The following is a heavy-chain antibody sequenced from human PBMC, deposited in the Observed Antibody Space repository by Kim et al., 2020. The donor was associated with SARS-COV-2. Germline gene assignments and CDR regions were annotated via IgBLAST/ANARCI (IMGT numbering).Heavy chain of an antibody. CDR3: ARDAPLYYGSGSYYAASYFDY. Sequence: GGSLRLSCAASGFTFSSYSMNWVRQAPGKGLEWVSSISSSSSYIYYADSVKGRFTISRDNANNSLYLQMNSLRAEDTAVYYCARDAPLYYGSGSYYAASYFDYWGQGTLVTVSS. V-gene: IGHV3-21*01. J-gene: IGHJ4*02. CDR1: GFTFSSYS. D-gene: IGHD3-10*01. CDR2: ISSSSSYI.